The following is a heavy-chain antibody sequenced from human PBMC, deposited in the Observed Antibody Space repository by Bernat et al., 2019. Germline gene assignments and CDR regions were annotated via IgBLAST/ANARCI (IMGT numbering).Heavy chain of an antibody. J-gene: IGHJ6*02. CDR2: IFPGDSAT. CDR3: ARLPEDLRIRGSMVMKHAMDV. CDR1: GYSFTNFW. Sequence: VQLVQSGAEVKKPGASLKISCKTSGYSFTNFWIAWVRQMPVKGLEWMGIIFPGDSATRYSPSFQGWVSMSADRSVSTAFLQWRSLKASDSAIYYCARLPEDLRIRGSMVMKHAMDVWGQGTTVTVSS. D-gene: IGHD3-10*01. V-gene: IGHV5-51*03.